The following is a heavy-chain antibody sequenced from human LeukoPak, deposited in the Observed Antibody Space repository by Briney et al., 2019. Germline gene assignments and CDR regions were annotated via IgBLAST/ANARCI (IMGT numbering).Heavy chain of an antibody. J-gene: IGHJ3*02. CDR3: ARAPYYYDTSGFLI. V-gene: IGHV3-74*01. CDR1: GSTFSSYW. CDR2: INSDGSST. D-gene: IGHD3-22*01. Sequence: GGSLRLSCAGSGSTFSSYWMHWVRQAPGKGLVWVSRINSDGSSTTYADSVKGRFTISRDNAKNTLYLQMNSLRAEDTAVYYCARAPYYYDTSGFLIWGQGTMVTVSS.